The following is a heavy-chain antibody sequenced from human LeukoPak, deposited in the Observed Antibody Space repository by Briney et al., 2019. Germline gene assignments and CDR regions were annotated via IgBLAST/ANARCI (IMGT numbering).Heavy chain of an antibody. J-gene: IGHJ4*02. CDR1: GFTFSSYW. Sequence: GGSLRLSCAASGFTFSSYWRHWVRQAPGKGLVWVSRINSDGSSTSYADSVKGRFTTSRDNAKNTLYLQMNSLRAEDTAVYYCARDLGQYYYDSSGLGFDYWGQGTLVTVSS. V-gene: IGHV3-74*01. CDR3: ARDLGQYYYDSSGLGFDY. D-gene: IGHD3-22*01. CDR2: INSDGSST.